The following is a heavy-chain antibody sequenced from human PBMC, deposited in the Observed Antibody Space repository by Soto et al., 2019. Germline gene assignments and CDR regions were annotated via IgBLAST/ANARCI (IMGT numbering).Heavy chain of an antibody. CDR3: ARDWDRGGGSYLWKFDL. V-gene: IGHV3-30-3*01. D-gene: IGHD1-26*01. Sequence: QEQLVESGGGVVQPGRSLRLSCAASGFALTPYAMHWVRQAPGKGLEWVAIISYDGSYRSYGDSVKGRFTISRENSENSLYLQMDNLRYEDTAVYYCARDWDRGGGSYLWKFDLWGRGTLVTVSS. J-gene: IGHJ2*01. CDR1: GFALTPYA. CDR2: ISYDGSYR.